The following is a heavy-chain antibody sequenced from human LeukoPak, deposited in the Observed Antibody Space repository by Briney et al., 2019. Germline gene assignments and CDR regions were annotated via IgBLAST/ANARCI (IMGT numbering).Heavy chain of an antibody. CDR1: GFTFSSYG. CDR3: AKDDPKAYFDY. V-gene: IGHV3-30*02. CDR2: IRSDGSTK. Sequence: GRSLRLSCAASGFTFSSYGMDWVRQAPGKGLEWVAFIRSDGSTKYYADSVKGRFTISRDNSKNTLYLQMNSLRAEDTAVYYCAKDDPKAYFDYWGQGNLVTVSS. J-gene: IGHJ4*02.